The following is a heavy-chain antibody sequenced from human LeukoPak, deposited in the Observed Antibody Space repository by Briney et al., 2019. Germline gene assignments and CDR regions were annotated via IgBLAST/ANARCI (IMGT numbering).Heavy chain of an antibody. CDR1: GFTVSSNY. CDR3: PREYSGYDFAFDP. Sequence: GGSLRLSCAASGFTVSSNYMSWVRQAPGKGLEWVSVIYSGGSTYYADSVKGRFTISRHNSKNTLYLQMNSLRAEDTAVYYCPREYSGYDFAFDPWGQGTLVTVPS. CDR2: IYSGGST. D-gene: IGHD5-12*01. J-gene: IGHJ5*02. V-gene: IGHV3-53*04.